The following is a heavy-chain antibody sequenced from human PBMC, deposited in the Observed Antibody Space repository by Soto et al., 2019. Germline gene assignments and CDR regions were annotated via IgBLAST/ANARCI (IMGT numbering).Heavy chain of an antibody. J-gene: IGHJ3*02. CDR2: INHSGST. V-gene: IGHV4-34*01. CDR3: AISGYSYANHDAFDI. Sequence: PSETLSLTCAVYGGSFSGYYWSWIRQPPGKGLEWIGEINHSGSTNYNPSLKSRVTISVDTSKNQFSLELSSVTAADTAVYYCAISGYSYANHDAFDIWGQGTMVTVSS. CDR1: GGSFSGYY. D-gene: IGHD5-18*01.